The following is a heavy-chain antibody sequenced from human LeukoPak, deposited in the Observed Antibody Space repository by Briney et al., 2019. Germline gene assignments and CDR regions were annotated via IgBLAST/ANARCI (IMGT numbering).Heavy chain of an antibody. J-gene: IGHJ4*02. CDR2: IWYDGSNK. CDR3: ASGSSGYPPY. CDR1: GFTFSSYA. D-gene: IGHD3-22*01. Sequence: GGSLRLSCAASGFTFSSYAMHWVRQAPGKGLEWVVVIWYDGSNKYYADSVKGRFTISRDNSKNTLYLQMNSLRAEDTAVYYCASGSSGYPPYWGQGTLVTVSS. V-gene: IGHV3-33*03.